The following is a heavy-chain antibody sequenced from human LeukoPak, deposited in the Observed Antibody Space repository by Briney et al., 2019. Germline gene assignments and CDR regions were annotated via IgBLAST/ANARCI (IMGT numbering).Heavy chain of an antibody. V-gene: IGHV4-38-2*02. CDR2: IYYSGST. Sequence: SETLSLTCTVSGYSISSGYYWGWIRQPPGKGLEWIGSIYYSGSTYYNPSLKSRVTISVDTSKNQSSLKLSSVTAADTAVYYCAREVDSGSYYVYWGQGTLVTVSS. J-gene: IGHJ4*02. CDR1: GYSISSGYY. D-gene: IGHD1-26*01. CDR3: AREVDSGSYYVY.